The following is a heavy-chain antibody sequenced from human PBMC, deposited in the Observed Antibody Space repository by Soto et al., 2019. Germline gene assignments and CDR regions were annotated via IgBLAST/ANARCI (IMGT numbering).Heavy chain of an antibody. Sequence: QVQLVQSGAEVKKPGASVKVSCKASGYTFTSYGISWVRQAPGQGLEWMGWISADNGNTNYAQKVQGSVTMTTDTTTSTAYMELRSLRSDDTAVYYCARDIAATGTRWFDPWGQGTLVTVSS. CDR2: ISADNGNT. J-gene: IGHJ5*02. CDR3: ARDIAATGTRWFDP. CDR1: GYTFTSYG. V-gene: IGHV1-18*04. D-gene: IGHD6-13*01.